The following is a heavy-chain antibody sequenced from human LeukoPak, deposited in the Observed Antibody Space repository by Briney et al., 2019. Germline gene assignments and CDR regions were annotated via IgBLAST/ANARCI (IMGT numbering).Heavy chain of an antibody. V-gene: IGHV4-4*02. CDR3: ARESFRGLLWFGVDY. CDR1: GGSITSTNY. J-gene: IGHJ4*02. D-gene: IGHD3-10*01. CDR2: VNLQGST. Sequence: SETLSLTCGVSGGSITSTNYWTWVRQPPGKGLEWIGEVNLQGSTNYNPSLMGRVAISVDMSENHISLQLTSVTAADTAVYYCARESFRGLLWFGVDYWGQGTLVTVSS.